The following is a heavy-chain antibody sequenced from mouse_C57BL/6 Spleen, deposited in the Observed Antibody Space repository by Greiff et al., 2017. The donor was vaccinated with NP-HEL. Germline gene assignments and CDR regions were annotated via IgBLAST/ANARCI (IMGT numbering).Heavy chain of an antibody. CDR3: ARYGTVVATNYAMDY. V-gene: IGHV1-69*01. Sequence: VKLQQPGAELVMPGASVKLSCKASGYTFTSYWMHWVKQRPGQGLEWIGEIDPSDSYTNYNQKFKGKSTLTVDKSSSTAYMQLSSLTSEDSAVYYCARYGTVVATNYAMDYWGQGTSVTVSS. CDR2: IDPSDSYT. D-gene: IGHD1-1*01. CDR1: GYTFTSYW. J-gene: IGHJ4*01.